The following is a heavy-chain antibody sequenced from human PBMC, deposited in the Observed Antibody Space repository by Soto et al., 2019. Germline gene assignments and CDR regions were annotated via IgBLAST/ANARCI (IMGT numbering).Heavy chain of an antibody. D-gene: IGHD3-10*01. V-gene: IGHV3-30*18. Sequence: GGSLRLSCAASGFTFSSHGIHWVRQAPGKGLDWVAVISNDGSNKYYADSVKGRFTISRDNSKNTLYLQMNSLRAEDTAVYYCAKVHEYYGSGSYYNPVDYWGQGTLVTVSS. J-gene: IGHJ4*02. CDR1: GFTFSSHG. CDR3: AKVHEYYGSGSYYNPVDY. CDR2: ISNDGSNK.